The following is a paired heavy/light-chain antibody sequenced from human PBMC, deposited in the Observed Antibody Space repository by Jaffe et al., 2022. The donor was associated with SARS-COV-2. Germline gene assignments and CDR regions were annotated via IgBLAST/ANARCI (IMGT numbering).Light chain of an antibody. J-gene: IGKJ4*01. CDR2: GAS. CDR1: QGINNY. V-gene: IGKV1-16*02. Sequence: DIHMTQSPSSLSASVGDRVTITCRASQGINNYLAWFQQKPGKAPKSLIYGASSLQSGVPSKFSGSGSGTDFTLTISSLQPEDFATYYCQQYNSYPLTFGGGTKVEIK. CDR3: QQYNSYPLT.
Heavy chain of an antibody. Sequence: EVQLVQSGAEVKKPGESLKISCKASGYSFTSYWIGWVRQMPGKGLEWMGIIFPGDSDTRYSPSFQGQVTMSADQSINTAYLQWSSLKASDTAMYYCSRRGEGPDGGNAYWGQGTLVTVSS. CDR3: SRRGEGPDGGNAY. CDR1: GYSFTSYW. V-gene: IGHV5-51*01. J-gene: IGHJ4*02. CDR2: IFPGDSDT. D-gene: IGHD2-15*01.